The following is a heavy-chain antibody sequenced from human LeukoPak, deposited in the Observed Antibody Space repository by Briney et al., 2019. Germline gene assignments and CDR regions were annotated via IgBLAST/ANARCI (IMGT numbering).Heavy chain of an antibody. CDR2: FEPEDGET. CDR3: TTGLSYYCTTNSCYRDY. Sequence: ATVKVSCKVSGYTLRELSIHWVRQAPGQGLEWMGGFEPEDGETIYAQKFRDRLTMTEDSSTDTAYMELSSLRSEDTAVYYCTTGLSYYCTTNSCYRDYWGQGTLVTVSS. V-gene: IGHV1-24*01. D-gene: IGHD2-2*01. J-gene: IGHJ4*02. CDR1: GYTLRELS.